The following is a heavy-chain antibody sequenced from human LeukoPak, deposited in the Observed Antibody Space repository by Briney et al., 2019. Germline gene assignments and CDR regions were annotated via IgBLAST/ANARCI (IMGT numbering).Heavy chain of an antibody. J-gene: IGHJ5*02. CDR3: ARQRRYDFWSGYQYNWFDP. V-gene: IGHV4-34*01. D-gene: IGHD3-3*01. CDR2: INHSGST. CDR1: GGSFSGYY. Sequence: SXXLSLTCAVYGGSFSGYYWSWIRQPPGKGLEWIGEINHSGSTNYNPSLKSRVTISVDTSKNQFSLKLSSVTAADTAVYYCARQRRYDFWSGYQYNWFDPWGQGTLVTVSS.